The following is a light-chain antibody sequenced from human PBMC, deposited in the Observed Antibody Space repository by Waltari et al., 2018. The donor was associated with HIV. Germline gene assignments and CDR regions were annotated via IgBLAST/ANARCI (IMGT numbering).Light chain of an antibody. CDR3: QQYGSSLWT. V-gene: IGKV3-20*01. J-gene: IGKJ1*01. CDR1: QSVSSSF. CDR2: DAS. Sequence: TQSLSPGERATLSCRASQSVSSSFLAWYQQQPGQVPRLLIYDASSRATGIPDRFSGSGSGTNFTLTISRLEPEDFGVYYCQQYGSSLWTFGQGTKVEIK.